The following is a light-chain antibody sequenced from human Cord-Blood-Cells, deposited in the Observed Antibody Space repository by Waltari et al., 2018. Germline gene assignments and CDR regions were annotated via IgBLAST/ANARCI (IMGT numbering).Light chain of an antibody. CDR3: CSYAGSSTWV. CDR1: SSDVGSYNL. V-gene: IGLV2-23*01. J-gene: IGLJ3*02. Sequence: SALTQPASVSGSPGQSITIPCTGTSSDVGSYNLVSWYQPHPGKAPKLMIYEGSKRPSGVSNRFSGSKSGNTASLTISGLQAEDEADYYCCSYAGSSTWVFGGGTKLTVL. CDR2: EGS.